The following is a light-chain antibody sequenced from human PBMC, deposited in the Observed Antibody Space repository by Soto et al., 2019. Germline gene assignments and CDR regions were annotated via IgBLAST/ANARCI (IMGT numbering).Light chain of an antibody. J-gene: IGLJ2*01. V-gene: IGLV3-1*01. CDR1: KLADKY. CDR2: QDT. Sequence: SSELTQSPSVSVSPGQTASITCFGDKLADKYASWYQVKPGQSPVLVIYQDTKRPSGIPERFSGSTSGTTATLTISGTQGMDEADYFCQAWDTSAVIFGGGTKLTVL. CDR3: QAWDTSAVI.